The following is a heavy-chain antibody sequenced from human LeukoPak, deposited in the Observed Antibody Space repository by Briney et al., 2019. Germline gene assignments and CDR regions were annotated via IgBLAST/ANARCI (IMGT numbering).Heavy chain of an antibody. Sequence: GRSLRLSCAASGFTFSSYAMHWVRQAPGKGLEWVAVISYDGSNKYYADSVKGRLTISRDNSKNTLYLQMNSLRAEDTAVYYCARGSEITMVRGVLDYWGQGTLVTVSS. V-gene: IGHV3-30-3*01. CDR2: ISYDGSNK. J-gene: IGHJ4*02. CDR3: ARGSEITMVRGVLDY. D-gene: IGHD3-10*01. CDR1: GFTFSSYA.